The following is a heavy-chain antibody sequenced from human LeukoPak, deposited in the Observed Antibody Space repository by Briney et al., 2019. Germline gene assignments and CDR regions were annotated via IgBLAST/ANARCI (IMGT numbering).Heavy chain of an antibody. CDR1: GFTFSSYS. Sequence: GGSLRLSCAASGFTFSSYSMSWVRQAPGKGLEWVSGIGGSGGNTYYADSVKGRFTISRDNSKNTLYLQMSSLRAEDTAVYYCAKEYRGGWPFDYWGQGTLVTVSS. CDR3: AKEYRGGWPFDY. J-gene: IGHJ4*02. V-gene: IGHV3-23*01. D-gene: IGHD1-1*01. CDR2: IGGSGGNT.